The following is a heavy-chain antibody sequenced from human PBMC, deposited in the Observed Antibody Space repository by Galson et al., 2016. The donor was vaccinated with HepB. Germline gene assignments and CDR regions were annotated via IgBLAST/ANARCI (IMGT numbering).Heavy chain of an antibody. CDR1: GFTFSSYN. CDR3: ARALIAVAVTRYFDY. D-gene: IGHD6-19*01. V-gene: IGHV3-21*01. J-gene: IGHJ4*02. CDR2: ISSSSNYI. Sequence: SLRLSCAASGFTFSSYNMNWVRQAPGKGLEWVSSISSSSNYISYVDSVKGRFTVSRDNAKNSLYLQMNSLRAEDTAVYYCARALIAVAVTRYFDYWGQGSLVTVSS.